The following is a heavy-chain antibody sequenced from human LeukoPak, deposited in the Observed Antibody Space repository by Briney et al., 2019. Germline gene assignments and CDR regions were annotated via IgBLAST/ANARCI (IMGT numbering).Heavy chain of an antibody. J-gene: IGHJ4*02. D-gene: IGHD3-10*01. V-gene: IGHV1-46*01. CDR1: GYTFTSYY. Sequence: ASVKVSCKASGYTFTSYYMHWVRQAPGQGLEWMGIINPSGGSTSYAQKFQGRVTMTRDMSTSTVYMELSSLRSEDTAVYYCASSPMAYGDYFDYWGQGTLVTVSS. CDR2: INPSGGST. CDR3: ASSPMAYGDYFDY.